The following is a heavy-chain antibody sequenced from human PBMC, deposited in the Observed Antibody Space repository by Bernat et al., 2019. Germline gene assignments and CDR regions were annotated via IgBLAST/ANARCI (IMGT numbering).Heavy chain of an antibody. CDR1: GFSLSTNGVR. Sequence: QVTLKESGPALVKPTQTLTLTCTFSGFSLSTNGVRVSWIRQPPGKALEWLARIDWDDDKRYSPSLKSRLTITKDTSKNQVVLTMTNMDPVDTATYYCAHSVASSWYGSGAFDIWGQGTMVTVSS. CDR3: AHSVASSWYGSGAFDI. J-gene: IGHJ3*02. V-gene: IGHV2-5*08. D-gene: IGHD6-13*01. CDR2: IDWDDDK.